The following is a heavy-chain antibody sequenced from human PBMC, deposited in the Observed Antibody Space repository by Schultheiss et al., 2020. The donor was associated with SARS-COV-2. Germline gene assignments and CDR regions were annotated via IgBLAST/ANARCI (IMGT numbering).Heavy chain of an antibody. Sequence: GGSLRLSCAASGFTFSSYSMHWVRQAPGKGLEWVSYISSSSSYIYYADSVKGRFTISRDNAKNSLYLQMNSLRAEDTAVYYCARESLLRNNWFDPWGQGTLVTVSS. CDR3: ARESLLRNNWFDP. V-gene: IGHV3-21*05. CDR1: GFTFSSYS. J-gene: IGHJ5*02. CDR2: ISSSSSYI. D-gene: IGHD3-22*01.